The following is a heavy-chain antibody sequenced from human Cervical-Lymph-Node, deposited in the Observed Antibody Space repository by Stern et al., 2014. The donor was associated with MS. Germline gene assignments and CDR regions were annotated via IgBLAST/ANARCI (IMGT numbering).Heavy chain of an antibody. CDR3: ARDNDDHGMDV. CDR2: IIPILGTT. J-gene: IGHJ6*02. V-gene: IGHV1-69*01. D-gene: IGHD1-1*01. Sequence: LQLVESGAEVKKPGSSVKVSCTASGDTFINFGVSWVRLAPGQGLEWMGGIIPILGTTEYIQRFQGRLTISADESATTVYMELNSLRSDDTAVYYCARDNDDHGMDVWGQGTTVIVSS. CDR1: GDTFINFG.